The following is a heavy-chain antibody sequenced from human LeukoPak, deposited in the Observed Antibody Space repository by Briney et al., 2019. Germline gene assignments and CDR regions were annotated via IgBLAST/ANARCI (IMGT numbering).Heavy chain of an antibody. CDR1: GFTFSSYG. CDR3: TRVEETATTAAIIRKYSYYYYYMDV. J-gene: IGHJ6*03. D-gene: IGHD4-11*01. CDR2: IKQDGSEK. V-gene: IGHV3-7*01. Sequence: QAGGSLRLSCAASGFTFSSYGMSWVRQAPGKGLEWVANIKQDGSEKHYVDSVKGQFTISRDNAKNSLYLQMSSLRAEDTAVYYCTRVEETATTAAIIRKYSYYYYYMDVWGKGNTVTVSS.